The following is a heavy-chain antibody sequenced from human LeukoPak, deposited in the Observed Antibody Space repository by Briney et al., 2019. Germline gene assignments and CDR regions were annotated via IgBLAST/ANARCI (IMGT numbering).Heavy chain of an antibody. CDR1: GYIFTNSW. J-gene: IGHJ4*02. CDR3: VRGIHGYGYDY. CDR2: INPVDFDT. D-gene: IGHD5-12*01. Sequence: GESLKISCKASGYIFTNSWIGWVRQMPGKGLDRVGIINPVDFDTRYGPFLEGHITISADNSITTAYLQWTSLKASDTAIYYCVRGIHGYGYDYWGQGILVTVSS. V-gene: IGHV5-51*01.